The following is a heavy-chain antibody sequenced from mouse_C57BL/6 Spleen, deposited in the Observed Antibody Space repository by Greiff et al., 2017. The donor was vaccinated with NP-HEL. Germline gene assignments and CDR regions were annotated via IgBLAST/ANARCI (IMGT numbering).Heavy chain of an antibody. J-gene: IGHJ1*03. CDR3: AKGDYGSSYGYVDV. CDR2: ILPGSGST. Sequence: VQLQQSGAELMKPGASVKLSCKATGYTFTGYWIEWVKQRPGHGLEWIGEILPGSGSTNYHEKFKGKATFTADTSSNTAYMQLSSLTTEDSAIYYCAKGDYGSSYGYVDVWGTGTTVTVSS. V-gene: IGHV1-9*01. D-gene: IGHD1-1*01. CDR1: GYTFTGYW.